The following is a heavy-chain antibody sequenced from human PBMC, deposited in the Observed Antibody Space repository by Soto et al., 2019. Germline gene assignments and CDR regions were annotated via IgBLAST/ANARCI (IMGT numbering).Heavy chain of an antibody. J-gene: IGHJ4*02. CDR1: GFTFSSYA. V-gene: IGHV3-23*01. CDR3: ARDQPHCSGGSCYPDY. CDR2: VSRSGGNT. Sequence: TGGSLRLSCAASGFTFSSYAMSWVRQAPGEGLEWVSAVSRSGGNTYYADSVKGRFTISRDNSKNTLYLQMNSLRAEDTAVYYCARDQPHCSGGSCYPDYWGQGTLVTVSS. D-gene: IGHD2-15*01.